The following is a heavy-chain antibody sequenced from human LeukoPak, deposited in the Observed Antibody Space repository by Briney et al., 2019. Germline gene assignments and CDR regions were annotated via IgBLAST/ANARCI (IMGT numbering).Heavy chain of an antibody. J-gene: IGHJ4*02. CDR3: ARLNYGDYEIDY. CDR2: IYYSGST. Sequence: SETLSLTCTVSGGSISSYYWSWIRQPPGKGLEWIGHIYYSGSTNYNPSLKSRVTISVDTSKNQFSLKLSSVTAADTAVYYCARLNYGDYEIDYWGQGTLVTVSS. D-gene: IGHD4-17*01. CDR1: GGSISSYY. V-gene: IGHV4-59*08.